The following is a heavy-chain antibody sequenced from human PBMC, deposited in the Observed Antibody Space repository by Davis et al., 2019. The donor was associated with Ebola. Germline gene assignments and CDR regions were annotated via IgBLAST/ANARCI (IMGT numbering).Heavy chain of an antibody. CDR1: GYTFTSYG. CDR2: MNPNSGNT. D-gene: IGHD3-22*01. J-gene: IGHJ4*02. CDR3: ARTNFHFDSSGQGYSFDY. V-gene: IGHV1-8*02. Sequence: ASVKVSCKASGYTFTSYGISWVRQATGQGLEWMGWMNPNSGNTGYAQKFQGRVTMTRNTSISTAYMELSSLRSEDTAVYFCARTNFHFDSSGQGYSFDYWGQGTLVTVSS.